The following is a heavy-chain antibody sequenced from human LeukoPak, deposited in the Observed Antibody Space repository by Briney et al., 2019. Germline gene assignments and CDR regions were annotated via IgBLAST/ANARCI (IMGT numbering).Heavy chain of an antibody. Sequence: SETLSLTCTVSGGSISSYYWSCIRQPPRKGLEWIGYIYYSGSTNYNPSLKSRVTISVDTSKNQFSLKLNSVTAANTAVYYCARSNYCGGDCYSWDSWGQGTLVTVSS. CDR2: IYYSGST. V-gene: IGHV4-59*08. J-gene: IGHJ4*02. CDR1: GGSISSYY. CDR3: ARSNYCGGDCYSWDS. D-gene: IGHD2-21*02.